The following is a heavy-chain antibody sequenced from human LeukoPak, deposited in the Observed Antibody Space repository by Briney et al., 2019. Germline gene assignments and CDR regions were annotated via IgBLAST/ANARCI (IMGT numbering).Heavy chain of an antibody. CDR1: GFTLTSYW. J-gene: IGHJ4*02. D-gene: IGHD5-12*01. V-gene: IGHV3-74*01. CDR2: INGDATST. Sequence: GGSLRLSCAASGFTLTSYWMHWVRQAPGKGLVWVSRINGDATSTSYADSVKVRFTISRDNAKNTLYLQMNSLRADDTAVYYCAGGNTGYGNFDYWGQGTLVTVSS. CDR3: AGGNTGYGNFDY.